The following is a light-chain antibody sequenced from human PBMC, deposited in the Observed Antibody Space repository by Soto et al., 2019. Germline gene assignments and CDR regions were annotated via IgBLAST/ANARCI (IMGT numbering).Light chain of an antibody. CDR1: QSLLHKNGNKY. CDR2: MGS. CDR3: MQALQTPRT. J-gene: IGKJ1*01. V-gene: IGKV2-28*01. Sequence: IVMNQSPLSLPVTPEEAPSISCRSSQSLLHKNGNKYFNWYMQKXGQSPQXLIYMGSKRASGVPDRFSGSGSGTYFTLKISRVEAEDAGVYYCMQALQTPRTFGQGTKVDI.